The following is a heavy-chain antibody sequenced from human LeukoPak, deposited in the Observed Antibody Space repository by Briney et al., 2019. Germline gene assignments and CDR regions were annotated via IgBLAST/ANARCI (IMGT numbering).Heavy chain of an antibody. Sequence: ASVKISCKASEYTIRNYYMRWVRQAPGQGLEWMGLINPRDESIDCAQNLEGRVTVTRDTSTSTVYLELTSLRSDDTAVYYCARELIGGGKAFDYWGQGTLVIVSS. J-gene: IGHJ4*02. V-gene: IGHV1-46*01. CDR2: INPRDESI. D-gene: IGHD4-23*01. CDR1: EYTIRNYY. CDR3: ARELIGGGKAFDY.